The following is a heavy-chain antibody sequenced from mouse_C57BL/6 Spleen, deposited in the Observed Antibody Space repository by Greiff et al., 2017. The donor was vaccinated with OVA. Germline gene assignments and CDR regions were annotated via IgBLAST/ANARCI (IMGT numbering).Heavy chain of an antibody. CDR2: IDPSDSET. CDR1: GYTFTSYW. V-gene: IGHV1-52*01. D-gene: IGHD3-2*02. J-gene: IGHJ4*01. CDR3: ARGAAQATDYAMDY. Sequence: VQLQQPGAELVRPGSSVKLSCKASGYTFTSYWMHWVKQRPIQGLEWIGNIDPSDSETHYNQKFKDKATLTVDKSSSTAYMQLSSLTSEDSAVYYCARGAAQATDYAMDYWGQGTSVTVSS.